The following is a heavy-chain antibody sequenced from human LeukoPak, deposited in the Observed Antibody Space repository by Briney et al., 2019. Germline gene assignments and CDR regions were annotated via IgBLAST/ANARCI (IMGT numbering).Heavy chain of an antibody. V-gene: IGHV1-2*02. CDR1: GYTFTGYY. CDR2: INPNSGGT. J-gene: IGHJ4*02. CDR3: ARVNGGDHDVFDY. D-gene: IGHD2-21*02. Sequence: ASVKVSCKASGYTFTGYYMHWVRQAPGQGLEWMGWINPNSGGTNYAQKFQGRVTMTRDTSISTAYMELSRLRSDDTAVYYCARVNGGDHDVFDYWGQGTLVTVSS.